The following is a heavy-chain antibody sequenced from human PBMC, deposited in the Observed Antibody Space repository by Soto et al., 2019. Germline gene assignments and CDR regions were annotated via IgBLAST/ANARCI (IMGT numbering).Heavy chain of an antibody. V-gene: IGHV4-39*07. CDR2: INHSGST. CDR1: GGSISSGGYY. D-gene: IGHD6-13*01. J-gene: IGHJ4*02. CDR3: AYFIPAAGTFDY. Sequence: SETLSLTCTVSGGSISSGGYYWSWIRQPPGKGLEWIGEINHSGSTNYNPSLKSRVTISVDTSKNQFSLKLSSVTAADTAVYYCAYFIPAAGTFDYWGQGTLVTVSS.